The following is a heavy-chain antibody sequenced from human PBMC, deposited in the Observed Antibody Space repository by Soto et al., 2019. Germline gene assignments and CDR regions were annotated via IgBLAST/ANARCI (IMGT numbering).Heavy chain of an antibody. CDR2: ISSSSDNI. V-gene: IGHV3-48*01. CDR3: ARDKGYCSSTSCYYDYYMDV. D-gene: IGHD2-2*01. Sequence: EVQLVESGGGLVQPGGSPRLSCAASGFVFSSYHMNWVRQAPGKGLVWISYISSSSDNIYYADSVRGRFTISRDNAKNSLYLQMNSLRAEDTAVYYCARDKGYCSSTSCYYDYYMDVWGKGTTVTVSS. CDR1: GFVFSSYH. J-gene: IGHJ6*03.